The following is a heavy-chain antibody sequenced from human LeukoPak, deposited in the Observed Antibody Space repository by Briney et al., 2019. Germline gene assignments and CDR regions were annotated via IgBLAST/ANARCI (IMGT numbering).Heavy chain of an antibody. D-gene: IGHD2-21*02. CDR1: GGSISASSYY. J-gene: IGHJ4*02. V-gene: IGHV4-39*01. CDR2: IYYSGST. CDR3: ARRSSDSHNYFDY. Sequence: SVTLSLTCTVSGGSISASSYYWGWIRQPPGKGLEWIGSIYYSGSTYYNPSLKSRVTISVDTSKNQFSLRLSSVTAADTAVYHCARRSSDSHNYFDYWGQGTLVTVSS.